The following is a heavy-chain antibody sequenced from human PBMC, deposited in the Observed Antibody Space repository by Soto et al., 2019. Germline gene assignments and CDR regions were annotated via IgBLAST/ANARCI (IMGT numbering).Heavy chain of an antibody. V-gene: IGHV3-30-3*01. CDR2: ISYDGSNK. D-gene: IGHD3-3*01. CDR3: ARELFGVRGLFDY. Sequence: QVQLVESGGGVVQPGRSLRLSCAASGFTFSSYAMHWVRQAPGKGLEWVAVISYDGSNKYYADSVKGRFTISRDNXKNTLYLQMNSRRAEDTAVYYCARELFGVRGLFDYWGQGTLVTVSS. CDR1: GFTFSSYA. J-gene: IGHJ4*02.